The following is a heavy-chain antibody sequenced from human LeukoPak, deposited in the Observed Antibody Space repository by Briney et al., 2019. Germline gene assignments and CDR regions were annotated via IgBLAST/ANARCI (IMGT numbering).Heavy chain of an antibody. J-gene: IGHJ3*01. CDR3: ARTLGTGYNYWASDV. CDR1: GYTFTGYY. CDR2: INSNSGGT. Sequence: GASVKVSCKASGYTFTGYYMHWVRQAPGQGLEWMGWINSNSGGTKYAQKFQGRVTMTRDTSISTAYMELSRLRSDDTAVYYCARTLGTGYNYWASDVWGQGTMVTVSS. D-gene: IGHD5-24*01. V-gene: IGHV1-2*02.